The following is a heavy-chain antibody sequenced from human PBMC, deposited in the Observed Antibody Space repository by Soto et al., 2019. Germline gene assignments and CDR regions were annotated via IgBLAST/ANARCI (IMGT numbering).Heavy chain of an antibody. Sequence: QVQLVQSGVEVKKAGASVKVSCKASGYTFSSYGISWARQAPGQGLEWMGWISDYNGNTHYAQKFQGRLIMTTDTSSRKTSMELRGLRSDDLAVYFCARAGYYSGSGTYSPRRYYGMDVWGQGTTVTVSS. V-gene: IGHV1-18*03. D-gene: IGHD3-10*01. CDR2: ISDYNGNT. J-gene: IGHJ6*02. CDR1: GYTFSSYG. CDR3: ARAGYYSGSGTYSPRRYYGMDV.